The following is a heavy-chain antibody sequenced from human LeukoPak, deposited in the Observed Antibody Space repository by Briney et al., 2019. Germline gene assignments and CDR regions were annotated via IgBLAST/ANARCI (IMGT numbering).Heavy chain of an antibody. CDR3: ATVRTYYYDSSGYPKLAYYFDY. CDR1: GFSFSTYA. V-gene: IGHV3-64D*06. J-gene: IGHJ4*02. D-gene: IGHD3-22*01. Sequence: GGSLRLSCSASGFSFSTYAMHWVRQAPGKGLEYVSAISNNGASTYYADSVKGRFTISRDNSKNTLYLQMSSLRSEDTAVYYCATVRTYYYDSSGYPKLAYYFDYWGQGTLVTVSS. CDR2: ISNNGAST.